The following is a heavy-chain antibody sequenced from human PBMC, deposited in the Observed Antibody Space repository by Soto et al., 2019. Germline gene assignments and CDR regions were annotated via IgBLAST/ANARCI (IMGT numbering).Heavy chain of an antibody. V-gene: IGHV3-30*18. CDR2: ISYDGSNK. CDR3: ANSADYYGSGIRLSSDYYYYYGMDV. CDR1: GFTFSSYG. Sequence: GGSLRLSCAASGFTFSSYGMHWVRQAPGKGLEWVAVISYDGSNKYYADSVKGRFTISRDNSKNTLYLQMNSLRAEDRAVYYCANSADYYGSGIRLSSDYYYYYGMDVWGQGTTVTVSS. D-gene: IGHD3-10*01. J-gene: IGHJ6*02.